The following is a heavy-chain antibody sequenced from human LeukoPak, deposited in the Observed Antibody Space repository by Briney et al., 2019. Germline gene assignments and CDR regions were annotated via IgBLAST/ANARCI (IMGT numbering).Heavy chain of an antibody. J-gene: IGHJ4*02. D-gene: IGHD1-26*01. CDR3: ARDRVGATTNFDY. CDR1: GFTVSSNY. Sequence: PGRSLRLSCAASGFTVSSNYMSWVRQAPGKGLEWVSVIYSGGNTYYADSVKGRFTISRDNSKNTLYLQMNSLRAEDMAVYYCARDRVGATTNFDYWGQGTLVTVSS. V-gene: IGHV3-53*01. CDR2: IYSGGNT.